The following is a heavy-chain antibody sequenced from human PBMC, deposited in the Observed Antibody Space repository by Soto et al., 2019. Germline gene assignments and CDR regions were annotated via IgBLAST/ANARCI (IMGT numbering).Heavy chain of an antibody. D-gene: IGHD6-13*01. CDR3: AILGAAAGTRWDYYYYGMDV. V-gene: IGHV1-18*01. CDR2: ISAYNGNT. Sequence: ASVKVSCKASGYTFTSYGISWVRQAPGQGLEWMGWISAYNGNTNYAQKLQGRVTMTTDTSTSTAYMELRSLRSDDTAVYYCAILGAAAGTRWDYYYYGMDVWGQGTTVTVSS. CDR1: GYTFTSYG. J-gene: IGHJ6*02.